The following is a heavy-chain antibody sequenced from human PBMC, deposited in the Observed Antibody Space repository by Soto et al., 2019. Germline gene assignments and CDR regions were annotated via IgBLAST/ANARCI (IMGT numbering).Heavy chain of an antibody. V-gene: IGHV5-51*01. D-gene: IGHD4-17*01. J-gene: IGHJ4*02. CDR3: ARLGGDTTDFDY. CDR1: GYRFTGDW. CDR2: IYPGDSDT. Sequence: GASLKMSCDCSGYRFTGDWVGLVPQMPGKGLDWMGIIYPGDSDTIYSPSFQGQVTISADKSISTAYLQWSSLKASDTAMYYCARLGGDTTDFDYWGQGTLVTVSS.